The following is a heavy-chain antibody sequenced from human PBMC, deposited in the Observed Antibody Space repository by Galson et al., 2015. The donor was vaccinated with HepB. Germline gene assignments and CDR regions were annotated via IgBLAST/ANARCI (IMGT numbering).Heavy chain of an antibody. Sequence: SLGLSCAASGFTLSSYWMHWVRPAPGKGLGGVSRINSDGSSTSYADSVKGRFTISRDNAKKPLYLQMNSLRAEDTAVYYCARGQQWYNNWGQGTLVTVSS. CDR1: GFTLSSYW. CDR2: INSDGSST. V-gene: IGHV3-74*01. J-gene: IGHJ4*02. D-gene: IGHD1-14*01. CDR3: ARGQQWYNN.